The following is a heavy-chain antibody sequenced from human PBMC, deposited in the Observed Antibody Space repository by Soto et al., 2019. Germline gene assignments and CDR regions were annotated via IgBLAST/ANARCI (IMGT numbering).Heavy chain of an antibody. CDR1: GFTFSSYA. D-gene: IGHD2-2*01. CDR3: ARDIVPAAILINGMDV. Sequence: QVQLVESGGGVVQPGRSLRLSCAASGFTFSSYAMHWVRQAPGKGLEWVAVISYDGSNKYYADSVKGRFTISRDNSKNTLYLQMNSLRAEDTAVYYCARDIVPAAILINGMDVWGQGTTVTVSS. J-gene: IGHJ6*02. CDR2: ISYDGSNK. V-gene: IGHV3-30-3*01.